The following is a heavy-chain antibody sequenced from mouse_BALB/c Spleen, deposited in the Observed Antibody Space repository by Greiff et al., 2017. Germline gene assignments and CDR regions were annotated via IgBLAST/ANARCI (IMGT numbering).Heavy chain of an antibody. CDR2: IWGDGST. CDR3: ARALYYGNSHFDY. D-gene: IGHD2-1*01. CDR1: GFSLTGYG. J-gene: IGHJ2*01. Sequence: QVQLQQSGPGLVAPSQSLSITCTVSGFSLTGYGVNWVRQPPGKGLEWLGMIWGDGSTDYNSALKSRLSISKDNSKSQVFLKMNSLQTDDTARYYCARALYYGNSHFDYWGQGTTLTVSS. V-gene: IGHV2-6-7*01.